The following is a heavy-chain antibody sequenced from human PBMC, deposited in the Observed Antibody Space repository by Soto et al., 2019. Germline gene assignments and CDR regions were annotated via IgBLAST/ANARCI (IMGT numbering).Heavy chain of an antibody. J-gene: IGHJ6*02. Sequence: GGSLRLSCAASGFTFSSYGMHWVRQAPGKGLEWVAVIWYDGSNKYYADSVKGRFTISRENSKNTLYLQMNSLRAEDTAVYYCAREALYGDCTLNYYYDGMDVWGQGTTVTVSS. CDR2: IWYDGSNK. D-gene: IGHD4-17*01. CDR3: AREALYGDCTLNYYYDGMDV. V-gene: IGHV3-33*01. CDR1: GFTFSSYG.